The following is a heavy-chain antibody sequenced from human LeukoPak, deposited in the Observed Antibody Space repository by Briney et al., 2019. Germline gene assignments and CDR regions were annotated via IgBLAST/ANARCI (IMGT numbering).Heavy chain of an antibody. CDR1: SASITSSPYF. CDR3: ATNDYGAPPNY. D-gene: IGHD4-17*01. CDR2: ISYSGTT. Sequence: SETLSLTCTVSSASITSSPYFWGWIRQSPGKGLEWIGSISYSGTTYYNPSLKSRVTISVDTSKNQFSLKLNSVTAADTAVYYCATNDYGAPPNYWGQGTLVTVSS. V-gene: IGHV4-39*01. J-gene: IGHJ4*02.